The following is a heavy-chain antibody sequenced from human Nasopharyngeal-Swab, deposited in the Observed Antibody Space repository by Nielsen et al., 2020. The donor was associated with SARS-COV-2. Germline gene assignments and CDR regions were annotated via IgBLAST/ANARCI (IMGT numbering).Heavy chain of an antibody. Sequence: WVRQAPGEGLEGMGWISAYNGNTNYAQKLQGRVTMTTDTSTSTAYMELRSLRSDDPAVYYCARGIAAAKHYYYYMDVWGKGTTVTVSS. J-gene: IGHJ6*03. CDR3: ARGIAAAKHYYYYMDV. V-gene: IGHV1-18*01. CDR2: ISAYNGNT. D-gene: IGHD6-13*01.